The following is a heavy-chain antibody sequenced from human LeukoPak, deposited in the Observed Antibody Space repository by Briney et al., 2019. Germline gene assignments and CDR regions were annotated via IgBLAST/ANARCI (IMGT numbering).Heavy chain of an antibody. V-gene: IGHV1-2*02. CDR3: ARGNRVTTGTWWLDP. D-gene: IGHD4-11*01. CDR1: GYTFTGYY. J-gene: IGHJ5*02. Sequence: ASVKVSCKASGYTFTGYYMHWVRQAPGQGLEWMGWINPNSGGTNYAQKFQGRVTMTRDTSISTAYMELSRLRSDDTAVYYCARGNRVTTGTWWLDPWGQGTLVTVSS. CDR2: INPNSGGT.